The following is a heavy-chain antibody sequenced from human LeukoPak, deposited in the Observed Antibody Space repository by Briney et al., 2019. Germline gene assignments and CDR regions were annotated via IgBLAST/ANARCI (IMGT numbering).Heavy chain of an antibody. CDR3: ARDRLRLPATVTRFDY. CDR2: FDIWNSPM. D-gene: IGHD4-17*01. J-gene: IGHJ4*02. Sequence: GGSLRLSCAASGFTFPRLAMNWVRQAPGRGLEWVSLFDIWNSPMYYGASVRGRFTISRDNAKNSVFLQMNSLRAEDTAVYYCARDRLRLPATVTRFDYWGQGTLVTVSS. V-gene: IGHV3-48*01. CDR1: GFTFPRLA.